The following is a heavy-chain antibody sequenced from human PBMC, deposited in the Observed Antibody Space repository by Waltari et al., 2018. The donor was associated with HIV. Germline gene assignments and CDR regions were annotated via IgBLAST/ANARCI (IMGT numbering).Heavy chain of an antibody. J-gene: IGHJ6*02. CDR3: ARGRWKNRGPLPMDV. CDR2: VNDIGGV. V-gene: IGHV4-34*01. CDR1: GSSFRDYF. D-gene: IGHD1-1*01. Sequence: QVRLEQWGTGLLKPSETLSRTCAVYGSSFRDYFWNWIRQSPGQGLEWIGEVNDIGGVRYSPSLRSRVSMSIDAAKNQFSMNLTSATAADTAVYYCARGRWKNRGPLPMDVWDQGTMVIVSS.